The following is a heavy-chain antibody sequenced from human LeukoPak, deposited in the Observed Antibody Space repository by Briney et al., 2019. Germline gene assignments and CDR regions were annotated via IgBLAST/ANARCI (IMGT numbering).Heavy chain of an antibody. CDR1: GGSISSYY. CDR2: IYYSGST. V-gene: IGHV4-59*01. Sequence: SETLSLTCTVSGGSISSYYWSWIRQPPGKELEWIGYIYYSGSTNYNPSLKSRVTISVDTSKNQFSLKLSSVTAADTAVYYCARDVGSYYGMDVWGQGTTVTVSS. CDR3: ARDVGSYYGMDV. J-gene: IGHJ6*02. D-gene: IGHD3-10*01.